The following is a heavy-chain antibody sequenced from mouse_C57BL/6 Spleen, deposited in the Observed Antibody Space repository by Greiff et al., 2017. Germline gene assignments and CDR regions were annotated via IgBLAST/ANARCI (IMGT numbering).Heavy chain of an antibody. J-gene: IGHJ2*01. CDR2: IDPSDSET. CDR3: ARSFDGYYLDY. V-gene: IGHV1-52*01. D-gene: IGHD2-3*01. CDR1: GYTFTSYW. Sequence: QVQLKQPGAELVRPGSSVKLSCKASGYTFTSYWMHWVKQRPIQGLEWIGNIDPSDSETHYNQKFKDKATLTVDKSSSTAYMQLSSLTSEDSAVYYCARSFDGYYLDYWGQGTTLTVSS.